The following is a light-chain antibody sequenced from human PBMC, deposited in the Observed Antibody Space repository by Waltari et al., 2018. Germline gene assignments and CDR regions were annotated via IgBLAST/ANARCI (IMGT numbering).Light chain of an antibody. Sequence: SFELTQPPSVSVSPGQTARITCSADALAKQYAYWYQQKAGQAPLVVIYKDSERPSGIPERFSGSSSRTTVTLTISGVQAEDEADYYCQAADNSGTLNWVFGGGTKLTVL. CDR3: QAADNSGTLNWV. CDR1: ALAKQY. J-gene: IGLJ3*02. CDR2: KDS. V-gene: IGLV3-25*03.